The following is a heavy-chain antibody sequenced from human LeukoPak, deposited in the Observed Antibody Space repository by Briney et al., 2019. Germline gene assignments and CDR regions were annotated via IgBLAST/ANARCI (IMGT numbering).Heavy chain of an antibody. CDR1: GFTFYCLD. Sequence: GVSLTLSCAASGFTFYCLDMSGLPQAPGRGMEWGSDISGSGGIIYYEAQMKGRFTIARDKSKSTLYLQMTRLRAEDTAVYYCAKGAGSGSYYLPTFFDYWGQGTLVTVSS. CDR3: AKGAGSGSYYLPTFFDY. D-gene: IGHD3-10*01. CDR2: ISGSGGII. V-gene: IGHV3-23*01. J-gene: IGHJ4*02.